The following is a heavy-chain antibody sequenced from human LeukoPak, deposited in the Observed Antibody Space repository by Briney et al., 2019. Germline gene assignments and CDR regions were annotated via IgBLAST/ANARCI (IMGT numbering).Heavy chain of an antibody. CDR3: ARGGGPVGATSLYYFDY. Sequence: SETLSLTCTVSGGSISSYYWSWIRQPPGKGLEWIGYIYYSGSTNYNPSLKSRVTISVDTSKNQFSLKLSSVTAADTAVYYCARGGGPVGATSLYYFDYWGQGTLVTVSS. D-gene: IGHD1-26*01. CDR1: GGSISSYY. V-gene: IGHV4-59*01. J-gene: IGHJ4*02. CDR2: IYYSGST.